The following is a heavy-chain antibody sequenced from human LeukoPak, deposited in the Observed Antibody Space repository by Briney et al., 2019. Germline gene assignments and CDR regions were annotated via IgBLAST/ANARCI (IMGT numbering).Heavy chain of an antibody. CDR1: GGSISSGGYY. CDR2: IYYSGST. D-gene: IGHD3-10*01. CDR3: ARIGGSGSPLPYYFDY. V-gene: IGHV4-31*03. J-gene: IGHJ4*02. Sequence: PSETLSLTCTVSGGSISSGGYYWSWIRQHPGKGLEWIGYIYYSGSTYYNPSLKSRVTISVDTSKNQFSLKLSSVTAADTAVYYCARIGGSGSPLPYYFDYWGQGTLVTVSS.